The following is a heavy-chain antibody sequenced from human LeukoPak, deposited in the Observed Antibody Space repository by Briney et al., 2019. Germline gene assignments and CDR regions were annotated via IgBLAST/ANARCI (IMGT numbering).Heavy chain of an antibody. CDR1: GYTFTSYG. Sequence: ASVKVSCKASGYTFTSYGISWVRQAPGQGLEWMGWISAYNGNTNYAQKLQGRVTMTTDTSTSTAYMELRSLRSDDTAVYYCARGKDYYDSSGFFLYYYMDVWGKGTTVTISS. CDR3: ARGKDYYDSSGFFLYYYMDV. J-gene: IGHJ6*03. D-gene: IGHD3-22*01. V-gene: IGHV1-18*01. CDR2: ISAYNGNT.